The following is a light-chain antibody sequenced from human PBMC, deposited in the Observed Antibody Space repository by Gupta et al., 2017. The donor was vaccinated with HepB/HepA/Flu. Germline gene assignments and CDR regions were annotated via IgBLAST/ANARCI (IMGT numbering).Light chain of an antibody. J-gene: IGKJ2*01. CDR2: GAS. V-gene: IGKV3-15*01. Sequence: VMTLSPAILSVSLGERVTLSCRASQNVSTSLAWYQQKPGQAPRLLIYGASTRVAGVPRRFSGSGCGTDFTLTISSRQSEDFAGYHCHQYHRWPPNAFGQGTKLEI. CDR1: QNVSTS. CDR3: HQYHRWPPNA.